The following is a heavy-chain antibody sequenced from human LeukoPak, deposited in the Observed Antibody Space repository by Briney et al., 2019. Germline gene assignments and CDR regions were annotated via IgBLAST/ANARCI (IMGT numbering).Heavy chain of an antibody. J-gene: IGHJ5*02. Sequence: SETLSLTCTVSGGSISRGSYYWSWIRQPAGKGLEWIGRIYTSGSTYYNPSLRSRVTISVETSKNQFSLKVRSMTAADTAVYYCARVPGVYYDRLTGYGSGWFDPWGQGTLVTVSS. D-gene: IGHD3-9*01. V-gene: IGHV4-61*02. CDR3: ARVPGVYYDRLTGYGSGWFDP. CDR2: IYTSGST. CDR1: GGSISRGSYY.